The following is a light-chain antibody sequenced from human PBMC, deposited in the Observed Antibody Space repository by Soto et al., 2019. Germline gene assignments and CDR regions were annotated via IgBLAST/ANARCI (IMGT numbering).Light chain of an antibody. CDR3: QHYGSSMYT. Sequence: EGVLTQSPGTLSLSPGEGATLSCRASHNISSTYLAWYQQKPGQAPRLLIYGASSRATGIPDRFSGSGSGTDFPLTVSRLEPEDFAVFYCQHYGSSMYTFGQGTRLDIK. CDR1: HNISSTY. CDR2: GAS. V-gene: IGKV3-20*01. J-gene: IGKJ2*01.